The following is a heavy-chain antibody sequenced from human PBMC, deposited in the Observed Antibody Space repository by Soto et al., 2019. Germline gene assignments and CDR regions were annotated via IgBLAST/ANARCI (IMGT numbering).Heavy chain of an antibody. CDR2: IGSSGSTI. CDR3: ARDASIAAAALIDY. Sequence: PGGSLRLSCAASGFTFSDYYMSWIRQAPGKGLEWVSYIGSSGSTIYYADSVKGRFTISRDNAKNSLYLQMNSLRAEDTAVYYCARDASIAAAALIDYWGQGTLVTVSS. V-gene: IGHV3-11*01. CDR1: GFTFSDYY. J-gene: IGHJ4*02. D-gene: IGHD6-6*01.